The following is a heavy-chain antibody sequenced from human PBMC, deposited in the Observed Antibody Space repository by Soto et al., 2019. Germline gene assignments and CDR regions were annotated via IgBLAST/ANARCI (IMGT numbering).Heavy chain of an antibody. Sequence: QVQLVQSGAEVKKPGASVKVYCKASGYTFTDYGISWVRQAPGQGLEWLGWIHTYNGNTNYAQKVQGRVTMTTDSSTSTAYMELRSLRSDDTAGYYCARDAQYSSRWHPIDYWGQGTLVNVSS. D-gene: IGHD6-19*01. CDR1: GYTFTDYG. V-gene: IGHV1-18*01. CDR2: IHTYNGNT. J-gene: IGHJ4*02. CDR3: ARDAQYSSRWHPIDY.